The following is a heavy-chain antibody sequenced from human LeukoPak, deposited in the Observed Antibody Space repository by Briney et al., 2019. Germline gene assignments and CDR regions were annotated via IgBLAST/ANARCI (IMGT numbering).Heavy chain of an antibody. J-gene: IGHJ4*02. CDR2: ISSSSSTI. CDR3: ARDLYYYGSGSNHDH. CDR1: GFTFSSYS. Sequence: GGSLRLSCAASGFTFSSYSMNWVRQAPGKGLEWVSYISSSSSTIYYADSVKGRFTISRDNAKNLLYLQMNSLRAEDTAVYYCARDLYYYGSGSNHDHWGQGTLVTVSS. D-gene: IGHD3-10*01. V-gene: IGHV3-48*01.